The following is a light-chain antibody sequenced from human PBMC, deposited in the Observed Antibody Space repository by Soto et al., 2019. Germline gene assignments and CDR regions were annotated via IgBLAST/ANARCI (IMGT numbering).Light chain of an antibody. V-gene: IGLV2-14*01. J-gene: IGLJ1*01. CDR1: SSDVGGYNY. Sequence: QSVPTQPGSASESPGQVIAIDCTGTSSDVGGYNYVHWYQQYPGKAPKVMICEVSNRPSGVSNRFSGSKSGNTASLNISGLQAEEEADYYCSSYRRIDYIVFGTGTKVTVL. CDR2: EVS. CDR3: SSYRRIDYIV.